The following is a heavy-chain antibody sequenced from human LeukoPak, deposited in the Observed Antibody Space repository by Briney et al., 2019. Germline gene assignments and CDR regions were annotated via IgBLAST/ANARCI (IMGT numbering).Heavy chain of an antibody. CDR1: GFTFSSYA. CDR2: ISGSGGSA. CDR3: GRTGGYSYGYSDYFDY. D-gene: IGHD5-18*01. J-gene: IGHJ4*02. Sequence: GGSLRLSCAASGFTFSSYAMSWVRQAPGKGLEWVSAISGSGGSAYYADSVKGRFTISRDNSKNTLYLQMNSLRAEDTAVYYCGRTGGYSYGYSDYFDYWGQGTLVTVSS. V-gene: IGHV3-23*01.